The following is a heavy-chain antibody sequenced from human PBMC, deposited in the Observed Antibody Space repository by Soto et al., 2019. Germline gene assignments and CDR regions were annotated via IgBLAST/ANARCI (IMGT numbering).Heavy chain of an antibody. D-gene: IGHD5-18*01. Sequence: EVQLVESGGGLVKPGGSLRLSCAASGFTVSNAWMSWVRQAPGKGLEWVGRIKSKTDGGTTEYDAPVNGRFTISRDDSKNTLYLQMNSLKTEDTAWYYWTRYSYGASEYWGQGTLVTVPS. V-gene: IGHV3-15*01. CDR2: IKSKTDGGTT. J-gene: IGHJ4*02. CDR3: TRYSYGASEY. CDR1: GFTVSNAW.